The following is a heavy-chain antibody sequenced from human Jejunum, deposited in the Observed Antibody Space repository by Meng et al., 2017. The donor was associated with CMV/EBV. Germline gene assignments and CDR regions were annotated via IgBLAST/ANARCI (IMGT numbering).Heavy chain of an antibody. V-gene: IGHV3-30*02. CDR1: GLPLNIYD. J-gene: IGHJ4*02. CDR2: IRHDGSED. Sequence: QVKVVGAGGSVVQPGASLRLSCVTSGLPLNIYDMHWVRQAPGKGLDWVTCIRHDGSEDFYVDSVKGRFTISRDNSKNTLYLQMNSLRVGDSALYYCTKGGFDSWGQGTLVTVSS. CDR3: TKGGFDS. D-gene: IGHD2-15*01.